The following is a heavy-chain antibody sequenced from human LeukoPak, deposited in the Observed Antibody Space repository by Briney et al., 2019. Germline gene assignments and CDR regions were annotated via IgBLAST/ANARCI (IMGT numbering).Heavy chain of an antibody. J-gene: IGHJ5*02. V-gene: IGHV3-48*03. CDR3: ARDWRGQWLAA. CDR1: GFTFSSYE. D-gene: IGHD6-19*01. CDR2: ISSSGSTI. Sequence: GGSLRLSCAASGFTFSSYEMNWVRQAPGKGLEWVSHISSSGSTIYYADSVKGRFTISRDNAKNSLYLQMNSLRAEDTAVYYCARDWRGQWLAAWGQGTLVTVSS.